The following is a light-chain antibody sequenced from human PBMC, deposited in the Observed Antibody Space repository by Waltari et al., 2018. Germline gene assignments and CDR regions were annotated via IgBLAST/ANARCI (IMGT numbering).Light chain of an antibody. Sequence: SSELTQDPAVSVALGQTVRITCQGDRLRRYYARWYQQKPGQAPVLVIYGKNNRPSGIPDRFSGSSSGNTASLTITGAQAEDEADYYCNSRDSSGNPLFGGGTKLTVL. CDR1: RLRRYY. CDR3: NSRDSSGNPL. V-gene: IGLV3-19*01. J-gene: IGLJ3*02. CDR2: GKN.